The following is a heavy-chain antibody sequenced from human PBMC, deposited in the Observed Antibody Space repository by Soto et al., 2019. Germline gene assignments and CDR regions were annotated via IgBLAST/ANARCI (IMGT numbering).Heavy chain of an antibody. Sequence: GASVKVSCKASGGTFTDYAIHWVRQAPRQRLEWLAWINPGNGDTQYSQKFQGRVTLTRDTSATIVYVEFSSLRSEDTSVYFCAGGVGATAATFDYWGKGTLVRVSS. CDR1: GGTFTDYA. CDR2: INPGNGDT. CDR3: AGGVGATAATFDY. D-gene: IGHD1-26*01. J-gene: IGHJ4*02. V-gene: IGHV1-3*01.